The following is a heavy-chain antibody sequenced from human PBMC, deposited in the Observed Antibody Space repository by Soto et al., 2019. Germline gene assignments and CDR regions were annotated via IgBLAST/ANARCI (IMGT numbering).Heavy chain of an antibody. V-gene: IGHV4-59*01. D-gene: IGHD6-19*01. Sequence: QVQLQESGPGLVKPSETLSLTCTVSVDSFSRYYWSWIRQPPGKGLEWIGYVYYSGNTDYNPSLKSRVTISIDTSNNPFSLTLTSGTAADTAVYSCVKDRGSGGWVFDSWGPGILVTVSS. CDR3: VKDRGSGGWVFDS. CDR1: VDSFSRYY. J-gene: IGHJ4*02. CDR2: VYYSGNT.